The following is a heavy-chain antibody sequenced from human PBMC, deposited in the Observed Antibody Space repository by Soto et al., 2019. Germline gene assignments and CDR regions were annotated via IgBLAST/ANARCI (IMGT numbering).Heavy chain of an antibody. D-gene: IGHD3-10*01. CDR1: GGTLSCYW. Sequence: GAALKLSGKGCGGTLSCYWIGWVRQMPGKGLEWMGTIYPADSDTRYSPSFQGQVTISADKSIRIAYLQWSSLKASDTAVYYCARSSGNSPHDGLDVWCPAPLVS. V-gene: IGHV5-51*06. CDR2: IYPADSDT. CDR3: ARSSGNSPHDGLDV. J-gene: IGHJ3*01.